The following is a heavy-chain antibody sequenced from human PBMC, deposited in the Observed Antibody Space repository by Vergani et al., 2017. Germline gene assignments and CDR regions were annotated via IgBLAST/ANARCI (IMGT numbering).Heavy chain of an antibody. Sequence: QVQLVESGGGVVQPGRSLRLSCAASGFTFSSYGMHCVRQAPGKGLEWVAVIWYDGSNKYYADSVKGRFTISRDNSKNTLYLQMNSLRAEDTAVYYCARDFSVVPAAYFDYWGQGTLVTVSS. CDR3: ARDFSVVPAAYFDY. CDR2: IWYDGSNK. J-gene: IGHJ4*02. D-gene: IGHD2-2*01. CDR1: GFTFSSYG. V-gene: IGHV3-33*01.